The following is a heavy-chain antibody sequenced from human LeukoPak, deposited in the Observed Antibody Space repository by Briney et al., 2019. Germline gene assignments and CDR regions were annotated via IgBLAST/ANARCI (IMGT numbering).Heavy chain of an antibody. J-gene: IGHJ4*02. Sequence: GGSLRLSCAASGFTFDDYAMHWVRQAPGKGLEWVSGISWNSGSIGYADSVKGRFTISRDNAKNSLYLQMNSLRAEDTALYYCAKDTYSGGWYYFDYWGQGTLVTVSS. CDR2: ISWNSGSI. CDR3: AKDTYSGGWYYFDY. D-gene: IGHD6-19*01. V-gene: IGHV3-9*01. CDR1: GFTFDDYA.